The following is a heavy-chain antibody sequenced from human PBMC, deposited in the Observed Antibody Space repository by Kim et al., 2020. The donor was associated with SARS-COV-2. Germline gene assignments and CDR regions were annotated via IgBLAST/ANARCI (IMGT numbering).Heavy chain of an antibody. Sequence: SETLSLTCAVSGGSISSSNWWSWVRQPPGKGLGWIGEIYHSGSTNYNPSLNSRVTISVDKSKNQFSLKLGSVTAADTAVYYCARGYCSGGSCFLRYYYYYGMDVWGQGTTVTVSS. CDR1: GGSISSSNW. CDR2: IYHSGST. J-gene: IGHJ6*02. V-gene: IGHV4-4*02. D-gene: IGHD2-15*01. CDR3: ARGYCSGGSCFLRYYYYYGMDV.